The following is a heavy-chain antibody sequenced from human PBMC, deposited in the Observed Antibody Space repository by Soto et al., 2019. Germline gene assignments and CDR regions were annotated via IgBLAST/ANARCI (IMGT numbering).Heavy chain of an antibody. CDR1: NGSINSSSYY. J-gene: IGHJ6*03. CDR2: IYYSGST. D-gene: IGHD2-15*01. Sequence: SETLSLTCTVSNGSINSSSYYWGWIRQPPGKGLEWIGSIYYSGSTYYNASLKSRVTISVDTSKNQFSLKLSSVTAADTAFYYCARLSLGYCRAGSCHASTYHYYSMDVWGKGTTVTVSS. CDR3: ARLSLGYCRAGSCHASTYHYYSMDV. V-gene: IGHV4-39*01.